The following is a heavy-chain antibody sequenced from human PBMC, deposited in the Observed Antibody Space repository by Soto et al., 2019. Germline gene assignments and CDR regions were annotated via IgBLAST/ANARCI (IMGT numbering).Heavy chain of an antibody. CDR2: IIPIFGTA. Sequence: QVQLVQSGAEVKKPGSSVNVSCKASGGTFSSYAISWVRQAPGQGLEWMGGIIPIFGTANYAQKFQGRVTIIADESTSTAYMELSSLRSEDTAVFYCASNNNVLTGSYYYGMDVWGQGTTVTVSS. J-gene: IGHJ6*02. CDR1: GGTFSSYA. V-gene: IGHV1-69*12. CDR3: ASNNNVLTGSYYYGMDV. D-gene: IGHD3-9*01.